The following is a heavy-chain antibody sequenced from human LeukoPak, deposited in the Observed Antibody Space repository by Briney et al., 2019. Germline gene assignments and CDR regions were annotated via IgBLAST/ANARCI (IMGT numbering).Heavy chain of an antibody. Sequence: SETLSLTCTVSGYSISSGYYWGWIRQPPGKGLEWIGSIYHSGSTYYNPSLKSRVTISVDTSKNQFSLKLSSVTAADTAVYYCARGQLYWFMDVWGKGTTVTVSS. J-gene: IGHJ6*03. D-gene: IGHD5-18*01. CDR1: GYSISSGYY. V-gene: IGHV4-38-2*02. CDR2: IYHSGST. CDR3: ARGQLYWFMDV.